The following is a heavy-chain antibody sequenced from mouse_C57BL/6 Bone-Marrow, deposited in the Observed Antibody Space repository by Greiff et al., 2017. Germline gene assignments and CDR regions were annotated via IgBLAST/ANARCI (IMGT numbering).Heavy chain of an antibody. V-gene: IGHV2-9-1*01. D-gene: IGHD3-2*02. CDR3: ARNRGQLRLRGARDY. CDR2: IWTGGGT. J-gene: IGHJ4*01. CDR1: GFSLTSYA. Sequence: VHLVESGPGLVAPSQSLSITCTVSGFSLTSYAISWVRQPPGKGLEWLGVIWTGGGTNYNSALKSRLSISKDNSKSQVFLKMNRLQTDDTARYYCARNRGQLRLRGARDYWGQGTSVTVAS.